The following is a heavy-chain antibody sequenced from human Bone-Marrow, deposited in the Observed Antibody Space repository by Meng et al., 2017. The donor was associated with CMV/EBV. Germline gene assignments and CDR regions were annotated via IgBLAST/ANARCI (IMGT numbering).Heavy chain of an antibody. D-gene: IGHD3-22*01. CDR2: ISSSGSTI. CDR1: GFTFSDYY. CDR3: AAGRYYYDSSGPDAFDI. J-gene: IGHJ3*02. V-gene: IGHV3-11*04. Sequence: GESLKISCAASGFTFSDYYMSWIRQAPGKGLEWVSYISSSGSTIYYADSVKGRFTISGDNAKNSLYLQMNSLRAEDTAVYYCAAGRYYYDSSGPDAFDIWGQGTMVTVSS.